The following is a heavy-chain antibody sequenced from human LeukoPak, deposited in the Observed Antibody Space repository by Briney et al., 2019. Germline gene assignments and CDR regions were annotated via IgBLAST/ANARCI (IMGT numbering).Heavy chain of an antibody. CDR3: ARKYSSGWYLYYYYYMDV. D-gene: IGHD6-19*01. CDR1: GGSISSSSYY. J-gene: IGHJ6*03. CDR2: IYYSGST. Sequence: PSETLSLTCTVSGGSISSSSYYWGWIRQPPGKGLEWIGSIYYSGSTYYNPSLKSRVTISVDTSKNQFSLKLSSVTAADTAVYYCARKYSSGWYLYYYYYMDVWGKGTTVTISS. V-gene: IGHV4-39*07.